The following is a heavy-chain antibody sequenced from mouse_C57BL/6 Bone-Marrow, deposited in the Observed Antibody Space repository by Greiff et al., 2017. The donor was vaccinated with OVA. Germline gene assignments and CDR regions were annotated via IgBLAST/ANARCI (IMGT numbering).Heavy chain of an antibody. CDR3: AREGATTVVDYFDY. D-gene: IGHD1-1*01. CDR2: IYPGDGDT. V-gene: IGHV1-82*01. CDR1: GYAFSSSW. J-gene: IGHJ2*01. Sequence: VKLVESGPELVKPGASVKISCKASGYAFSSSWMNWVKQRPGKGLEWIGRIYPGDGDTNYNGKFKGKATLTADKSSSTAYMQLSSLTSEDSAVYFCAREGATTVVDYFDYWGQGTTLTVSS.